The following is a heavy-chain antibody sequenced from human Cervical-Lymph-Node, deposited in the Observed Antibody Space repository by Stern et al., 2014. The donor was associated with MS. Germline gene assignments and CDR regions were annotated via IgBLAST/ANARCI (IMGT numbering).Heavy chain of an antibody. CDR1: GFTFSSYS. J-gene: IGHJ4*02. CDR2: ISSSSSYI. V-gene: IGHV3-21*01. Sequence: EVQLVESGGGLVKPGGSLRLSCAASGFTFSSYSMNWVRQAPGQGLEWVSSISSSSSYIYYADSVKGRFTIARDNAKNSLYLQMNSLRAEDTAVYYCARYQYYYDTSGFDYWGQGTLVTVSS. D-gene: IGHD3-22*01. CDR3: ARYQYYYDTSGFDY.